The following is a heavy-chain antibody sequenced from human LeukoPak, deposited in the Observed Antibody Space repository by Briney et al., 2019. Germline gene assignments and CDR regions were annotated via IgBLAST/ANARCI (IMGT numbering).Heavy chain of an antibody. J-gene: IGHJ4*02. V-gene: IGHV3-74*01. CDR3: ARGKYGGYFIDY. Sequence: PGGSLRLSCGASGFTFTTHWIHWVRQAPGKGLVWVSRIKPDGSDTNYMDSVKGRFTISRDNAKNTVYLQMNSLRAEDTAVYYCARGKYGGYFIDYWGQGTLVTVSS. CDR1: GFTFTTHW. D-gene: IGHD5-12*01. CDR2: IKPDGSDT.